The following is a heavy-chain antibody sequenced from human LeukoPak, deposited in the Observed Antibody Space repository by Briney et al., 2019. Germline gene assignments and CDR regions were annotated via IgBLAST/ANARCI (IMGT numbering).Heavy chain of an antibody. CDR3: ARGNHEPGSYSSSYHYYYYMDV. V-gene: IGHV1-8*03. CDR1: GYPFTNYY. J-gene: IGHJ6*03. Sequence: GASVKVSCKASGYPFTNYYMHWVRQAPGQGLEWMGWMNPNSGNTGYAQKFQGRVTITRNTSISTAYMELSSLRSEDTAVYYCARGNHEPGSYSSSYHYYYYMDVWGKGTTVTVSS. D-gene: IGHD6-6*01. CDR2: MNPNSGNT.